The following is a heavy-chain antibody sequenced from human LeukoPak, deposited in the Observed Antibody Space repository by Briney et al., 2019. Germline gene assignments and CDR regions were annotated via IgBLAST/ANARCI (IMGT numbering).Heavy chain of an antibody. CDR3: ARDKGRAYSYGSVDY. Sequence: GASVKVSFKTSGYTFTTCGINWVRQAPGQGLEWMGWISPYNGNTNYDTNLQGSVTMTTDTSTNTAYMELRSLRSADTAAYYCARDKGRAYSYGSVDYWGQGTLVTVS. CDR1: GYTFTTCG. V-gene: IGHV1-18*01. J-gene: IGHJ4*02. CDR2: ISPYNGNT. D-gene: IGHD5-18*01.